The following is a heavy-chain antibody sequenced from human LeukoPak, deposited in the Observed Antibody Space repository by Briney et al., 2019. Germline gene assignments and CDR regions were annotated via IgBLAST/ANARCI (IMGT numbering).Heavy chain of an antibody. V-gene: IGHV3-30-3*01. CDR3: AREVGNGSGSYYPISYYYYYGMDV. CDR1: GFTFSSYA. CDR2: ISYDGSNK. Sequence: PGGSLRLSCAASGFTFSSYAMHWVRQAPGKGLEWVAVISYDGSNKYYADSVKGRFTISRDNSKNTLYLQMNSLRAEDTAVYYCAREVGNGSGSYYPISYYYYYGMDVWGQGTTVTVSS. J-gene: IGHJ6*02. D-gene: IGHD3-10*01.